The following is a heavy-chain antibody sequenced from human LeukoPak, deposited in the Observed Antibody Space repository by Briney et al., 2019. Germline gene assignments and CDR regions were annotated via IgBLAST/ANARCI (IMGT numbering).Heavy chain of an antibody. CDR1: GFTFSSYW. D-gene: IGHD1-1*01. V-gene: IGHV3-74*01. J-gene: IGHJ4*02. Sequence: GGSLRLSCAASGFTFSSYWMHWVRQAPGKGLVWVSRINSDGSSTSYADSVKGRFTISRDNSKNTLYLQMNSLRAEDTAVYYCARHGTGTSQYYFDYWGQGTLVTVSS. CDR3: ARHGTGTSQYYFDY. CDR2: INSDGSST.